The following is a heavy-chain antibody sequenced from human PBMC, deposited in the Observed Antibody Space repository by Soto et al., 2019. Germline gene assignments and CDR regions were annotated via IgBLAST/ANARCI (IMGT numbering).Heavy chain of an antibody. J-gene: IGHJ6*02. CDR3: ARVFFVVVPAVTWYYYYGMDV. D-gene: IGHD2-2*01. Sequence: SETLSLTCAVSGGSISSGGYSWSWIRQPPGKGLEWIGYIYHSGSTYYNPSLKSRVTISVDTSKNQFSLKLSSVTAADTAVYYCARVFFVVVPAVTWYYYYGMDVWGQGTTVTVSS. V-gene: IGHV4-30-2*01. CDR2: IYHSGST. CDR1: GGSISSGGYS.